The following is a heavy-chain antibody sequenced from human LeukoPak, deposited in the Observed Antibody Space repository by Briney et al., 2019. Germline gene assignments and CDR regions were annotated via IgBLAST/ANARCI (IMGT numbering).Heavy chain of an antibody. CDR1: GYTFTLYY. CDR3: GREQRGGLSGNLGGLFASYYTYYYMDV. Sequence: ASVKVSCKASGYTFTLYYVHWVRQAPGQGLEWMGMISPSDGATTYAQRFQGRVTMTREMSTTTVYMDLRTLRSEDKAVYFCGREQRGGLSGNLGGLFASYYTYYYMDVWGRGTTVTVSS. V-gene: IGHV1-46*01. J-gene: IGHJ6*03. D-gene: IGHD1-26*01. CDR2: ISPSDGAT.